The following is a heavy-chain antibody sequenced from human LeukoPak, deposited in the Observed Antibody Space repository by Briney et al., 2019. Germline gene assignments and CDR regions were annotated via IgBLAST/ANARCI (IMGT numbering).Heavy chain of an antibody. J-gene: IGHJ4*02. CDR1: GGSISSGSYY. D-gene: IGHD3-22*01. V-gene: IGHV4-61*10. CDR3: ARMYDRSGYYYPFDY. CDR2: IYYTGST. Sequence: SETLSLTCTVSGGSISSGSYYWSWIRQPAGKGLEWIGYIYYTGSTNYNPSLKSRVTISVDTSKNHFSLKLTSVTAADTAVYYCARMYDRSGYYYPFDYWGQGTLVTVSS.